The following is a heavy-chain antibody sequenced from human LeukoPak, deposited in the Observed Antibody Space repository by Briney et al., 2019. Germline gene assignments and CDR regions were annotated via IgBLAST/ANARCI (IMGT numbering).Heavy chain of an antibody. CDR3: ARLLAPAFDI. Sequence: SETLSLTCTVSGGSISSGDYYWSWIRQPPGKGLEWIGYIYYSGSTYCNPSLKSRVTISVDTSKSQFSLKLSSVTAADTAVYYCARLLAPAFDIWGQGTMVTVSS. CDR2: IYYSGST. V-gene: IGHV4-30-4*08. D-gene: IGHD3-3*02. J-gene: IGHJ3*02. CDR1: GGSISSGDYY.